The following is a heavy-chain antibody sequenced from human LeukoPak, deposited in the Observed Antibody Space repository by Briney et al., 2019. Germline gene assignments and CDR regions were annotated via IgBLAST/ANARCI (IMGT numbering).Heavy chain of an antibody. CDR2: INPNSGGT. D-gene: IGHD4-17*01. CDR1: GYTFTSYA. CDR3: ARDRGDYGDYLEFDY. J-gene: IGHJ4*02. V-gene: IGHV1-2*02. Sequence: VSVKVSCKASGYTFTSYAMHWVRQAPGQGLEWMGWINPNSGGTNYAQKFQGRVTMTRDTSISTAYMELSRLRSDDTAVYYCARDRGDYGDYLEFDYWGQGTLVTVSS.